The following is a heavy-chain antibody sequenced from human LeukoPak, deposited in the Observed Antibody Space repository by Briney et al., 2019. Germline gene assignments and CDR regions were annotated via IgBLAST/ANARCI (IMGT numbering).Heavy chain of an antibody. CDR3: ARVAKERVGGVYYFDY. V-gene: IGHV3-13*01. J-gene: IGHJ4*02. CDR1: GFTFSDYD. CDR2: IGTAGDT. D-gene: IGHD1-1*01. Sequence: GGSLRFSCAASGFTFSDYDMHWVRQATGKGLEWVSAIGTAGDTYYTGSVKGRFTISRENAKNSLYLQMNSLRAGDTAVYYCARVAKERVGGVYYFDYWGQGTLVTVSS.